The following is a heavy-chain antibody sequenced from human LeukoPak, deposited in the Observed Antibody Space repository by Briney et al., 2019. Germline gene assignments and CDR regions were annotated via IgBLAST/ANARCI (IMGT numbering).Heavy chain of an antibody. J-gene: IGHJ5*02. CDR2: IYTTGST. CDR1: GVSISSYY. D-gene: IGHD1-1*01. Sequence: PAETLSLTCTVSGVSISSYYWNWIRQPAGKGLEWLGRIYTTGSTNYNPSLKSRVTMSGDTSKNQFSLKLSSVPAADTAGESGARGSVRREFDPWGQGTLVTVSS. CDR3: ARGSVRREFDP. V-gene: IGHV4-4*07.